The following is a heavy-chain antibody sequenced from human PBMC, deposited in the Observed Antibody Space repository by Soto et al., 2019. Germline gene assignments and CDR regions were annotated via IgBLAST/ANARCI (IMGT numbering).Heavy chain of an antibody. CDR3: ARAIAAAVL. Sequence: EVQLVESGGGLVKPGGSLRLSCAASGFTFSSYSMNWVRQAPGKGLEWVSSISSSSSYIYYAASVKGRFTISRDNAKNSLYLQMNSLRAEDTAVYYCARAIAAAVLWGQGTLVTVSS. CDR2: ISSSSSYI. J-gene: IGHJ4*02. D-gene: IGHD6-13*01. V-gene: IGHV3-21*01. CDR1: GFTFSSYS.